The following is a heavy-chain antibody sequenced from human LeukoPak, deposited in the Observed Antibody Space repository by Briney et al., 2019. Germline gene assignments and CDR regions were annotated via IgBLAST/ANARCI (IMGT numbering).Heavy chain of an antibody. D-gene: IGHD2-21*02. CDR1: GFIFRSYS. V-gene: IGHV3-23*01. J-gene: IGHJ4*02. CDR2: ISGSGTST. CDR3: AKEPPYCGGDCYSIIDY. Sequence: PGGSLRLSCAASGFIFRSYSMTWVRQAPGKGLEWVSLISGSGTSTYYADSVKGRFTISRDNSKNTVFLQMNSLRAEDTAVYYCAKEPPYCGGDCYSIIDYWGQGTLVTVSS.